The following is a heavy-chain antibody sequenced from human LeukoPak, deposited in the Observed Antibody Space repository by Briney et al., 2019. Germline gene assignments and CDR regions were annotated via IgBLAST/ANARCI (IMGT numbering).Heavy chain of an antibody. CDR2: ISDDETYK. V-gene: IGHV3-30-3*01. D-gene: IGHD6-13*01. CDR1: GFTFNSYS. Sequence: PGGSLRLSCAASGFTFNSYSMHWVRQAPGKGLEWVTAISDDETYKFYADSVKGRFTISRDNSKNTLYLQMNSLRPEDTAIYYCAREGFTSTWLYYYYYMDVWGKGTTVTVSS. J-gene: IGHJ6*03. CDR3: AREGFTSTWLYYYYYMDV.